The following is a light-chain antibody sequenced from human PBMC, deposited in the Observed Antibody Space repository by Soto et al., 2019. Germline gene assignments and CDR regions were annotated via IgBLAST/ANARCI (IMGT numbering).Light chain of an antibody. CDR3: QQYGSSPPLT. J-gene: IGKJ4*01. Sequence: EIVLTQSPGTLSLSPGERATLSCRASQSVSSNYLAWYQQKPGQAPRLLIYGASSRATGIPDRFSGSGSGTDFTLTISRLEPEEFVVYYCQQYGSSPPLTFGGGTKVEIK. CDR1: QSVSSNY. V-gene: IGKV3-20*01. CDR2: GAS.